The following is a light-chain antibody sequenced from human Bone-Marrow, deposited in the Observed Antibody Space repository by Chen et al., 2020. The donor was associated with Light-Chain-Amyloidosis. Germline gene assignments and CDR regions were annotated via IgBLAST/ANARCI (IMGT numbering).Light chain of an antibody. Sequence: QSALTQPASVSGSPGQSLTISCPGTSRDVGSYNLVSWYQQHPGKAPKLMIYEVSKRPSGVSNRFSGSKSGNTASLTISGLQAEDEADYYCCSYAGSSTWVFGGGTKLTVL. CDR1: SRDVGSYNL. J-gene: IGLJ3*02. V-gene: IGLV2-23*02. CDR3: CSYAGSSTWV. CDR2: EVS.